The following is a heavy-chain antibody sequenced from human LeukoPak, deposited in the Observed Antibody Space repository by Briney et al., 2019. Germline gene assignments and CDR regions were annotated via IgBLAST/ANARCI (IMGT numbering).Heavy chain of an antibody. CDR2: IYHSGST. V-gene: IGHV4-38-2*02. J-gene: IGHJ4*02. Sequence: SETLSLTCTVSGHSIINSYYWGWIRQPPGKGLEWIGSIYHSGSTYYNPSLKSRVTISVDTSKNQFSLKLNSVTAADTAVYYCARDVAATTGGTFDYWGQGTLVTVSS. D-gene: IGHD2-15*01. CDR3: ARDVAATTGGTFDY. CDR1: GHSIINSYY.